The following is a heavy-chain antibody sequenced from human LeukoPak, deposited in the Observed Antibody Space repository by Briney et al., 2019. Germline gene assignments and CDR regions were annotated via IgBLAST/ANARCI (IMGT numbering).Heavy chain of an antibody. J-gene: IGHJ4*02. CDR3: ASWEVPALMPQDY. CDR2: INSDATTI. Sequence: PGGSLRLSCAASGFSFSNYWMHWVRQGPGKGLVWVARINSDATTINYADSVSGRFTISRDNAKKTVYLQMSSLRVEDTAVYYCASWEVPALMPQDYWGQGTLVTVSS. CDR1: GFSFSNYW. D-gene: IGHD2-2*01. V-gene: IGHV3-74*01.